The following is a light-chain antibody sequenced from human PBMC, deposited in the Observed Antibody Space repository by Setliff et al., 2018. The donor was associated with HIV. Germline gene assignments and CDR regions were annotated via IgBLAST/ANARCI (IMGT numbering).Light chain of an antibody. CDR3: AAWDDSLNGSYV. CDR2: RNN. CDR1: SSNIRSNT. V-gene: IGLV1-44*01. J-gene: IGLJ1*01. Sequence: QSVLTQPPSASGTPGQRVTISCSGSSSNIRSNTVNWYQQLPGTAPKLLIYRNNQRPSGVPDRFSGSKSGTSASLAISGLQSEDEADYYCAAWDDSLNGSYVFGTGTKVTVL.